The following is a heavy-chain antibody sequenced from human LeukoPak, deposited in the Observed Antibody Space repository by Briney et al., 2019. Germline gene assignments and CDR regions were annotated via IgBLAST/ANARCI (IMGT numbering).Heavy chain of an antibody. D-gene: IGHD6-13*01. Sequence: PGGSLRLSCAASGFTFSSYSMNWVRQAPGKGLEWVSSISSSSSYIYYADSVKGRFTISRDNAKNSLYLQMNSLRAEDTAVYYCAKGARGSSWYPNWFDPWGQGTLVTVSS. CDR2: ISSSSSYI. V-gene: IGHV3-21*01. CDR1: GFTFSSYS. CDR3: AKGARGSSWYPNWFDP. J-gene: IGHJ5*02.